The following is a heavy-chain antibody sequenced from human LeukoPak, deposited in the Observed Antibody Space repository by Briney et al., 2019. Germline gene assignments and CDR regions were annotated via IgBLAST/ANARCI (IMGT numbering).Heavy chain of an antibody. J-gene: IGHJ4*02. CDR3: ARGVVATTYSFDY. CDR2: IYPGDSNT. V-gene: IGHV5-51*01. D-gene: IGHD2-15*01. Sequence: GESLKISCKGSGYSFTSYWIGWVRQMPGKGLEWMGIIYPGDSNTRYSPSFQGQVTISADKSINTAYLQWSSLKASDVAMYYCARGVVATTYSFDYWGQGTLVTVSS. CDR1: GYSFTSYW.